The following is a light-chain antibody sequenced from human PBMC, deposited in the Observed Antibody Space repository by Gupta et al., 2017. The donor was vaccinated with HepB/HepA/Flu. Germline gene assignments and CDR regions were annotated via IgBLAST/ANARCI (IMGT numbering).Light chain of an antibody. Sequence: SYVLTQTPSVSVAPRETARITCGGDNIGLKSVHWYQQRTGQAPVLVIYYDTNRASGIPERFSGSNSENTATLTMSRVEAGDEADYYCQVWNANSVLFGGGTKLTVL. CDR2: YDT. J-gene: IGLJ3*02. CDR3: QVWNANSVL. V-gene: IGLV3-21*04. CDR1: NIGLKS.